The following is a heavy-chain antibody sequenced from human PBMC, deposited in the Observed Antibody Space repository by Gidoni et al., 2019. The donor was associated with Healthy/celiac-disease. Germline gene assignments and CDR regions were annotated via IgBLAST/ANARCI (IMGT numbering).Heavy chain of an antibody. CDR3: ARDPVRRQQLPQNYYYYYGMDV. V-gene: IGHV3-33*01. CDR1: GFTFSRYG. CDR2: IWYDGSNK. J-gene: IGHJ6*02. Sequence: QVQLVESGGGVVQPGRSLRLSCAASGFTFSRYGMHWVRQAPGKGLEWVAVIWYDGSNKYYADSVKGRFTISRDNSKNTLYLQMNSRRAEDTAVYYCARDPVRRQQLPQNYYYYYGMDVWGQGTTVTVSS. D-gene: IGHD6-13*01.